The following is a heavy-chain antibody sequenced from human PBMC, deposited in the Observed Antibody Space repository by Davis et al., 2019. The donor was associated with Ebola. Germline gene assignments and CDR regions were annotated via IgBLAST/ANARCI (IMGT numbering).Heavy chain of an antibody. Sequence: GESLKISCAASGFTFSSYGMHWVRQAPGKGLEWVAVIWYDGSNKYYADSVKGRFTISRDNSKNTLYLQMNSLRAEDTAVYYCARGLIAVAGTSLDYWGQGTLVTVSS. D-gene: IGHD6-19*01. V-gene: IGHV3-33*01. J-gene: IGHJ4*02. CDR2: IWYDGSNK. CDR1: GFTFSSYG. CDR3: ARGLIAVAGTSLDY.